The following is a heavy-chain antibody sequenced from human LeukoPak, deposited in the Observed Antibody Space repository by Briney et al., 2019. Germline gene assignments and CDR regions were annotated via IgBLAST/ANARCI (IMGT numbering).Heavy chain of an antibody. CDR3: ARWVRGIFDY. Sequence: SDTLSLTCAVSGYSLSSSNWWGWIRQPPGKGLEWIGYFFYSGSTYYNRSLRSGVTMSVDTSNNQFSLKLSSVAAVDTAVYYCARWVRGIFDYCGQGTLI. D-gene: IGHD3-10*01. J-gene: IGHJ4*02. CDR1: GYSLSSSNW. V-gene: IGHV4-28*01. CDR2: FFYSGST.